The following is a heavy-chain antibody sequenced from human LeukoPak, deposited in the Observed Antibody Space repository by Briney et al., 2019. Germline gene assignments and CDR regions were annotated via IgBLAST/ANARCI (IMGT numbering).Heavy chain of an antibody. CDR2: INPNSGGT. CDR3: ARLPYGDYGRDFDY. J-gene: IGHJ4*02. D-gene: IGHD4-17*01. V-gene: IGHV1-2*02. CDR1: GYTFTGYY. Sequence: GASVKVSCKASGYTFTGYYMHWVRQAPGQGLEWMGWINPNSGGTNYAQKFQGRVTMTRDTSISTAYMELSRLRSDDTAVYYCARLPYGDYGRDFDYWGQGTLVTVSS.